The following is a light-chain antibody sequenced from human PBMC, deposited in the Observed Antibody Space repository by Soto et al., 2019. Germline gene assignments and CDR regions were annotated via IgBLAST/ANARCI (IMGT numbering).Light chain of an antibody. Sequence: QSVLTQAPSASGTLGQRVTISCSGSSSNIGSNTVNWYQQLPGTAPKLLIYSNNQRPSGVSNRFSGSKSGNTATLTISGLQGEDEAEYYCSSYTGGSTYVFGTGTKVTLL. J-gene: IGLJ1*01. CDR3: SSYTGGSTYV. V-gene: IGLV1-44*01. CDR2: SNN. CDR1: SSNIGSNT.